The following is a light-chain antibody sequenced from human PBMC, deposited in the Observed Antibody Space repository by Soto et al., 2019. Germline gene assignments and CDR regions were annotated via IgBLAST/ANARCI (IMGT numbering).Light chain of an antibody. CDR1: SSDVGGYNY. J-gene: IGLJ2*01. CDR2: DVS. V-gene: IGLV2-14*01. Sequence: QSVLTQPASVSGSPGQSITISCTGTSSDVGGYNYVSWYQQHPGKAPKLMIYDVSNRPSGVSNRFSGSKSGNTASRTISGLQAEDEAEYYCSSYTSISTVVFGGGTKLTVL. CDR3: SSYTSISTVV.